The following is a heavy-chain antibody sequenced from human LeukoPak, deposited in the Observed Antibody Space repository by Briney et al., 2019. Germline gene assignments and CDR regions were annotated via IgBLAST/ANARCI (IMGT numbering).Heavy chain of an antibody. CDR3: AREMATKSFDY. Sequence: APVKVSCKASGYTFTSYGISWVRQAPGQGLEWMGWISAYDGNTNYAQKLQGRVTMTTDTSTSTAYMELRSLRSDDTAVYYCAREMATKSFDYWGQGTLVTVSS. D-gene: IGHD5-24*01. CDR1: GYTFTSYG. V-gene: IGHV1-18*01. CDR2: ISAYDGNT. J-gene: IGHJ4*02.